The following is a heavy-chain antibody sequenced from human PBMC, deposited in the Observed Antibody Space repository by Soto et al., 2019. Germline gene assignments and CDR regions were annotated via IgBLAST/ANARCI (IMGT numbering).Heavy chain of an antibody. CDR1: GYTYSTYL. Sequence: ALVKVSRKGSGYTYSTYLMHWVSQTPGQRLEWMGWINAGHGNTKYSQKFQGRVTIARDTSANTVYMELSSLRSEDTAVYYCAVQRSDYHSYFDNWGQGTLVTVSS. CDR3: AVQRSDYHSYFDN. CDR2: INAGHGNT. V-gene: IGHV1-3*01. D-gene: IGHD4-17*01. J-gene: IGHJ4*02.